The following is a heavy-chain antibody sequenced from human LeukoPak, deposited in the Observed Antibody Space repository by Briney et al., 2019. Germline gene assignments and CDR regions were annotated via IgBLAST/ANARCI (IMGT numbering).Heavy chain of an antibody. CDR3: AKGPQLYSGYHPDY. Sequence: GGSLRPSCAASGFTFSSAALTWVRQAPGKGLEWVSTITGSDDKTYYADSVKGRFTISRDFSRNTVGLQMNSLRIEDTAIYYCAKGPQLYSGYHPDYWGQGTLVTVSS. CDR2: ITGSDDKT. J-gene: IGHJ4*02. CDR1: GFTFSSAA. D-gene: IGHD5-12*01. V-gene: IGHV3-23*01.